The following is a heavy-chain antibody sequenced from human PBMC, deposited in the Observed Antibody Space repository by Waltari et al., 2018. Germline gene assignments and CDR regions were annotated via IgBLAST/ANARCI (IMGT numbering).Heavy chain of an antibody. CDR1: GFTFRVYR. CDR3: ARSVEGAFDV. V-gene: IGHV3-48*01. CDR2: MTSDERTI. J-gene: IGHJ3*01. Sequence: EVQLVESGGGLVQPGGSRRLSCAASGFTFRVYRMNWVRQAPGKGGGWVSYMTSDERTIYYADSVEGRFTISRDNAKGSVYLQMNSLRAEDTAVYYCARSVEGAFDVWGQGTMVTVSS.